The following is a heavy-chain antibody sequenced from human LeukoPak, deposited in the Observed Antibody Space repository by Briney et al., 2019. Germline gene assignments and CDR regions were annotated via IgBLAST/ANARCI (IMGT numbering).Heavy chain of an antibody. CDR2: ISGDGATT. CDR1: GFSFDDNA. CDR3: AKDNQRGGFHH. Sequence: PGGSLRLSCAASGFSFDDNAMYWVHQAPGKGLEWVSLISGDGATTYYADSVKGRFNISRDSSKSSLYLQMNSLRSEDSALYYCAKDNQRGGFHHWGQGTLVTVSS. D-gene: IGHD3-16*01. J-gene: IGHJ1*01. V-gene: IGHV3-43*02.